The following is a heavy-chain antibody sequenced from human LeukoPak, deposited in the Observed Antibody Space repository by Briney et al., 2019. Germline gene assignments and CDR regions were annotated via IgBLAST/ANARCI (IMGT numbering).Heavy chain of an antibody. CDR1: GLTVSSHY. V-gene: IGHV3-53*01. CDR2: IHSGGST. J-gene: IGHJ4*02. D-gene: IGHD6-19*01. CDR3: AREAVAGLIDY. Sequence: GGSRRLSCAASGLTVSSHYMSWVRQAPGKGLEWVSVIHSGGSTYYADSVKGRFTISRDTSKNTLYLQMNSLRAEDTAVYYCAREAVAGLIDYWGQGTLVTVSS.